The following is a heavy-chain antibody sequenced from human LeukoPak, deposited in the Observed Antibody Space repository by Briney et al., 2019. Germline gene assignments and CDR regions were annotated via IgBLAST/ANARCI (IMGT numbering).Heavy chain of an antibody. D-gene: IGHD3-3*01. J-gene: IGHJ5*02. CDR2: ISAYNGNT. V-gene: IGHV1-18*01. CDR1: GYTFTSYG. CDR3: ARVGRFLEWLPNWFDP. Sequence: ASVKVSCKASGYTFTSYGIRWVRQAPGQGLEWMGWISAYNGNTNYAQKLQGRVTMTTDTSTSTAYMELRSLRSDDTAVYYCARVGRFLEWLPNWFDPWGQGTLVTVSS.